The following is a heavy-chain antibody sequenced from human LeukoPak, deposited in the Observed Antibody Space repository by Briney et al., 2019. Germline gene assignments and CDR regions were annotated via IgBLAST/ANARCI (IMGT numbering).Heavy chain of an antibody. CDR3: ARGYYDYVWGSYRFVWFDP. J-gene: IGHJ5*02. CDR2: MNPNSGNT. CDR1: GYTFTSYD. D-gene: IGHD3-16*02. Sequence: GASVKVSCTASGYTFTSYDINWVRQATGQGLEWMGWMNPNSGNTGYAQKFQGRVTMTRNTSISTAYMELSSLRSEDTAVYYCARGYYDYVWGSYRFVWFDPWGQGTLVTVSS. V-gene: IGHV1-8*01.